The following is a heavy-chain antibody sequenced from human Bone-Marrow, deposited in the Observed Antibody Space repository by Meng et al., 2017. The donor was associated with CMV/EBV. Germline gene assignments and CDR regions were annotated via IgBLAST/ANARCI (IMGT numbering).Heavy chain of an antibody. CDR2: ISAYNGNT. Sequence: ASVKVSCKASGYTFTGYYMHWVRQAPGQGLEWMGWISAYNGNTNYAQKLQGRVTMTTDTSTSTAYMELRSLRSEDTAVYYCAELTMIEDYYGMDVWGQGTTVTVSS. CDR3: AELTMIEDYYGMDV. J-gene: IGHJ6*02. D-gene: IGHD3-22*01. CDR1: GYTFTGYY. V-gene: IGHV1-18*04.